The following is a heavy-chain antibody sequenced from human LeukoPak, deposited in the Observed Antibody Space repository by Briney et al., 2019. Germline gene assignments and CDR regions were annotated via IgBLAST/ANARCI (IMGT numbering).Heavy chain of an antibody. CDR1: GYSFTSYW. J-gene: IGHJ4*02. Sequence: GESLKISCKGSGYSFTSYWIGWVRQMPGKGLEWMGIIYPGDSDTRYSPSFQGQVTISADKSISPAYLQWSSLKASDTAMYYCARAYYYDSSGYLYYFDYWGQGTLVTVSS. V-gene: IGHV5-51*01. CDR2: IYPGDSDT. CDR3: ARAYYYDSSGYLYYFDY. D-gene: IGHD3-22*01.